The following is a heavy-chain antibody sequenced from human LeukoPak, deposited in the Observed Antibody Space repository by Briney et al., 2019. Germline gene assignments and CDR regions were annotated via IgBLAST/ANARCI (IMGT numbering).Heavy chain of an antibody. D-gene: IGHD6-19*01. CDR1: GGSISSSSYY. CDR3: ARYPYSGISGWQAFDY. V-gene: IGHV4-39*01. CDR2: IPYSGNA. Sequence: SETLSLTCTVSGGSISSSSYYWGWIRQPPGQGLEWIGTIPYSGNAYYSPSLKSRVTISVDTSKNQFSLKVRSVTDADTAVYYCARYPYSGISGWQAFDYWGQGTLVTVSS. J-gene: IGHJ4*02.